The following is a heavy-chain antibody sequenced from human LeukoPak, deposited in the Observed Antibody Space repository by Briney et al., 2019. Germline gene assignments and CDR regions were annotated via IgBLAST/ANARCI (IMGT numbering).Heavy chain of an antibody. CDR2: ISYDGSNK. CDR1: GXTFSSXX. CDR3: AKPTDY. J-gene: IGHJ4*02. V-gene: IGHV3-30-3*02. Sequence: SXXAXGXTFSSXXMHWXXQAXGKGLEWVAVISYDGSNKYYADSVKGRFTISRDNAKNSLYLQMNSLRAEDTAVYYCAKPTDYWGQGTLVTVSS.